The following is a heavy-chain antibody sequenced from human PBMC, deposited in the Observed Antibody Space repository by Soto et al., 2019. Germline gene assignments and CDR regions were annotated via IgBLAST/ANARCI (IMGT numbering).Heavy chain of an antibody. Sequence: QVQLQESGPGLVKPSQTLSLTCTVSGTSISSGDHYWSGIRQAPGKGLEWIGYMYYTGKTYYNTSLQSRVTLSVDTSKNQFSLKMTSVTAADTAMYFCARVYGRGDYFDFWGPGTLVSVSS. CDR3: ARVYGRGDYFDF. V-gene: IGHV4-30-4*01. D-gene: IGHD1-26*01. CDR2: MYYTGKT. J-gene: IGHJ4*02. CDR1: GTSISSGDHY.